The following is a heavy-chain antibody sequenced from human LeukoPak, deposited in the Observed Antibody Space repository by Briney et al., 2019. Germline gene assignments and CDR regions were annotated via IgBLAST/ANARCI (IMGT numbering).Heavy chain of an antibody. Sequence: ETLSLTCGVYGGSFSGYLWNWIRQPPGKGLEWVSYISSSSSTIYYADSVKGRFTISRDNAKNSLYLQMNSLRDEDTAVYYCARVALHKWGQGTLVTVSS. J-gene: IGHJ4*02. CDR3: ARVALHK. CDR1: GGSFSGYL. V-gene: IGHV3-48*02. CDR2: ISSSSSTI.